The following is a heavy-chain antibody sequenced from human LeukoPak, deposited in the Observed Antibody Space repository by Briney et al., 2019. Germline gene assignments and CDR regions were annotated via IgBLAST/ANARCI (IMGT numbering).Heavy chain of an antibody. D-gene: IGHD3-10*01. J-gene: IGHJ4*02. CDR2: ISTSSSYI. Sequence: GGSLRLSCAASGFTFSNHNMNWVRQAPGKGLEWVSSISTSSSYIYYADSVKGRFTISRDNAKNSLYLQMNSLRAEDTAVYYCARVDPGSYLMFYYVDFWGQGTLVTVSS. CDR3: ARVDPGSYLMFYYVDF. V-gene: IGHV3-21*01. CDR1: GFTFSNHN.